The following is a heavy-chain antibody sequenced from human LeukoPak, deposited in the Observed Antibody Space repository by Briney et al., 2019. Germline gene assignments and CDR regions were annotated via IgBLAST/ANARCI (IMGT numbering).Heavy chain of an antibody. V-gene: IGHV4-4*07. CDR3: AREGTSGGLNWLDP. Sequence: PSETLSLTCTVSGGSISSYYWSWIRQPAGKGLEWIGRIYTSGSTNYNPSLKSRVTMSVDTSKNQFSLRLSSVNAADTAVYFCAREGTSGGLNWLDPWAREPWSPSPQ. D-gene: IGHD3-10*01. CDR2: IYTSGST. CDR1: GGSISSYY. J-gene: IGHJ5*02.